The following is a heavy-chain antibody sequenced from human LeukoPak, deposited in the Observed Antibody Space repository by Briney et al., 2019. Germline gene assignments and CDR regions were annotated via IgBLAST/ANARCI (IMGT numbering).Heavy chain of an antibody. J-gene: IGHJ3*02. D-gene: IGHD3-22*01. V-gene: IGHV4-34*01. CDR1: GGSFSGYY. CDR3: AGRTDSSGYYYADDAFDI. Sequence: SETLSLTCAVYGGSFSGYYWSWIRQPPGKGLEWIGEINHSGSTNYNPSLKSRVTISVDTSKNQFSLKLSSVTAAATAVYYCAGRTDSSGYYYADDAFDIWGQATMVTVSS. CDR2: INHSGST.